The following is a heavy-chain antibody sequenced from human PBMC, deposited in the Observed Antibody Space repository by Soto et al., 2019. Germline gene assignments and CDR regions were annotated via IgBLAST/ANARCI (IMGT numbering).Heavy chain of an antibody. CDR1: IFIFNMYC. V-gene: IGHV3-74*01. CDR3: TRGPRPISTGTGAY. D-gene: IGHD3-10*01. CDR2: IYNDGTYS. Sequence: PGGSLRLSCPASIFIFNMYCIHWVREIPGKGLGWISRIYNDGTYSDYADSVRGRFTISRDNVNDTLYLQMNNLRAEDSGLYYCTRGPRPISTGTGAYWGQGTQVTVSS. J-gene: IGHJ4*02.